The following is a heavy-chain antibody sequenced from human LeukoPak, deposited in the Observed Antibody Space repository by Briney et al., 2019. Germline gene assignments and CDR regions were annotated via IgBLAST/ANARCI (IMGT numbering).Heavy chain of an antibody. V-gene: IGHV3-23*01. J-gene: IGHJ4*02. D-gene: IGHD3-10*01. Sequence: GGSLRLSCAASGFTFSSYSMNWVRQAPGKGLEWVSAISGSGGSTYYADSVKGRFTISRDNSKNTLYLQMNSLRAEDTSVYYCAKTSAGIRGGYFDYWGPGTLVTVSS. CDR3: AKTSAGIRGGYFDY. CDR1: GFTFSSYS. CDR2: ISGSGGST.